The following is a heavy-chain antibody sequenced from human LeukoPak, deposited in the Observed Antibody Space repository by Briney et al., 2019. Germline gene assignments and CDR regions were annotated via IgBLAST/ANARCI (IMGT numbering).Heavy chain of an antibody. V-gene: IGHV1-69*05. CDR2: IIPIFGTA. J-gene: IGHJ4*02. D-gene: IGHD4-23*01. Sequence: GASVKVSCKASGGTFSSYAISWVRQAPGQGLEWMGRIIPIFGTANYAQKFQGRVTITTDESTSTAYMELSSLRSEDTAVYYCARGTVTMVVTPLGYWGQGTLVTVSS. CDR3: ARGTVTMVVTPLGY. CDR1: GGTFSSYA.